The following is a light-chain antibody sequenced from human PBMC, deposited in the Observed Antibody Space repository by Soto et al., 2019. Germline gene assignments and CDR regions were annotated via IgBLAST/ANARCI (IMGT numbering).Light chain of an antibody. V-gene: IGKV3-11*01. CDR3: QQRSNWKT. CDR2: AAS. Sequence: EIVLTQSPATLSLSPGERATLSCRASQSVSSYLAWYQQKPGQAPRLLIYAASNRDTGIPSRFSGSGSGTDFTLTISSLEPEDFAVYYCQQRSNWKTFGQGTKVEIK. CDR1: QSVSSY. J-gene: IGKJ1*01.